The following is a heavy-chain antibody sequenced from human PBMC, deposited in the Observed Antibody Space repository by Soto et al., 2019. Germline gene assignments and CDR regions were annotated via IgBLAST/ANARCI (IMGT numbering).Heavy chain of an antibody. D-gene: IGHD6-19*01. CDR1: GFTLSTYS. V-gene: IGHV3-30*01. J-gene: IGHJ4*02. Sequence: QVQLVESGGGVVHPGRSLRLSCAASGFTLSTYSLHWVRQAPGKGLEWVAVISYDGNKKVYRDSVKGRFRISRNTSMHTVYLEMNTLSSDETCVYYCARSIEVAGLHYWGQGTLVSVSS. CDR3: ARSIEVAGLHY. CDR2: ISYDGNKK.